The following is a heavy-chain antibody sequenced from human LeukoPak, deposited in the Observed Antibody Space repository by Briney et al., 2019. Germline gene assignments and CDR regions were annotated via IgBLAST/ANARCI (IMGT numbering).Heavy chain of an antibody. CDR2: ISSSSSYI. CDR1: GFTFSSYS. J-gene: IGHJ4*02. Sequence: GSLRLSCAASGFTFSSYSMNWVRQAPGKGLEWVSSISSSSSYIYYADSVKGRFTISRDNAKNSLYLQMNSLRAEDTAVYYCGRDGGVSSVAFWSDFWGQGTLVTVSS. V-gene: IGHV3-21*01. CDR3: GRDGGVSSVAFWSDF. D-gene: IGHD3-3*01.